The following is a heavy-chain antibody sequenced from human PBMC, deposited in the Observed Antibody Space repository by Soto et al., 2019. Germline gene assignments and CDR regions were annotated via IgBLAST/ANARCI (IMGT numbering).Heavy chain of an antibody. Sequence: ASVKVSCKASGYTFTSYDINWVRQATGQGLEWMGWMNPNSGNTGYAQKFQGRVTMTRNTSISAADMELSSRRSEDTAVDYCARVHSFLRWGLDYLGQGTLVTVSS. D-gene: IGHD4-17*01. CDR3: ARVHSFLRWGLDY. J-gene: IGHJ4*02. V-gene: IGHV1-8*01. CDR1: GYTFTSYD. CDR2: MNPNSGNT.